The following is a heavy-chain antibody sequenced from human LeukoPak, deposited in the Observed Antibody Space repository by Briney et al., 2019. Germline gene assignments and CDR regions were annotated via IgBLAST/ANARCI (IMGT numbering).Heavy chain of an antibody. CDR2: IDPSGGST. CDR3: ARVGVTAATADY. V-gene: IGHV1-46*01. CDR1: GYTFTGYY. Sequence: GASVKVSCKASGYTFTGYYIHWVRQAPGQGLEWMGIIDPSGGSTTYAQKFQGRVTMTRDMSTSTVYMELSSLRSEDTAVYFCARVGVTAATADYWGQGTLVTVSS. J-gene: IGHJ4*02. D-gene: IGHD6-25*01.